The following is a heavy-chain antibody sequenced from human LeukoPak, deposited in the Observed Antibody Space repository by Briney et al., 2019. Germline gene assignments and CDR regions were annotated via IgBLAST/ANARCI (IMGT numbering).Heavy chain of an antibody. V-gene: IGHV1-8*03. D-gene: IGHD5-12*01. CDR3: ARRGYSGYDDAFDI. J-gene: IGHJ3*02. Sequence: ASVKVSCKASGYTFTSYGINWVRQATGQGLEWMGWMNPNSGNTGYAQKFQGRVTITRNTSISTAYMELSSLRSEDTAVYYCARRGYSGYDDAFDIWGQGTMVTVSS. CDR1: GYTFTSYG. CDR2: MNPNSGNT.